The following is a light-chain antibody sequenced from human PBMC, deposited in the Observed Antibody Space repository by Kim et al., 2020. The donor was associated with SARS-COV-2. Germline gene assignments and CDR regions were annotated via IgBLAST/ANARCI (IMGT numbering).Light chain of an antibody. J-gene: IGLJ3*02. CDR1: NIGSKS. CDR2: YDS. Sequence: SYELTQPPSVSVAPGKTARITCGGNNIGSKSVHWYQQKPGQAPVLVIYYDSDRPSGIPERFSGSNSGNTATLTISRVEAGDEADYYCQVWDSSSDPGWVF. V-gene: IGLV3-21*04. CDR3: QVWDSSSDPGWV.